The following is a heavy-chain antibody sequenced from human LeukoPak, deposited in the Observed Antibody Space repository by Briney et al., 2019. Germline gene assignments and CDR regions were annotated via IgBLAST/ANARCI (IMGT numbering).Heavy chain of an antibody. CDR2: INSDGSST. V-gene: IGHV3-74*01. D-gene: IGHD3-10*01. Sequence: GGSLRLSCAAPGFTFSSYWMHWVRHAPGKGLVWVSRINSDGSSTSYADSVKGRFTISRDNAKNTLYLQMNSLRAEDTAVYYCATHRFGELLYYWGQGTLVTVSS. CDR1: GFTFSSYW. CDR3: ATHRFGELLYY. J-gene: IGHJ4*02.